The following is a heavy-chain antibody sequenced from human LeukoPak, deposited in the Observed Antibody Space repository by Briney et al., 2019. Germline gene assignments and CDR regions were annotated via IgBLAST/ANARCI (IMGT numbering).Heavy chain of an antibody. CDR3: AKGYSNGWNFADY. CDR2: IWYDGTNE. D-gene: IGHD6-19*01. Sequence: PGGSLRLSCAASGFTFSNCGMFCVRQAPGKGLEYVAFIWYDGTNEHYVDSVKGRFTISRDNYRNTLYLQMNSVRPEDTAVYYCAKGYSNGWNFADYWGQGTLVTVSS. V-gene: IGHV3-30*02. CDR1: GFTFSNCG. J-gene: IGHJ4*02.